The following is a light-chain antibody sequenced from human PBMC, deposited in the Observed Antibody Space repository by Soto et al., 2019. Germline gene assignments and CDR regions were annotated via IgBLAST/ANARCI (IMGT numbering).Light chain of an antibody. J-gene: IGKJ4*01. V-gene: IGKV3-11*01. Sequence: EIVLTQSPATLSLSPGERATLSCRASQSVSSNLAWYQQKRGQAPRLLIYDASNRATGILARFSGSGSGTDFTLTISSLEPEDFAVYYCQQRSSWPPFTFGGGTKVEIK. CDR1: QSVSSN. CDR3: QQRSSWPPFT. CDR2: DAS.